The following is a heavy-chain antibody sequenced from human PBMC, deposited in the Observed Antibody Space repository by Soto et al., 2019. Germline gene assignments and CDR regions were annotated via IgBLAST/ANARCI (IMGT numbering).Heavy chain of an antibody. CDR2: IYYSGST. Sequence: SETLSLTCTVSGGSISGRTYYWGWRRQPPGKGLEYIGIIYYSGSTYYNPSLKSRVTISLDTSKNQFSLKLSSVTAADTAVYYCATKKGIEGANDWFDPWGQGTLVTVSS. D-gene: IGHD1-26*01. CDR1: GGSISGRTYY. CDR3: ATKKGIEGANDWFDP. J-gene: IGHJ5*02. V-gene: IGHV4-39*01.